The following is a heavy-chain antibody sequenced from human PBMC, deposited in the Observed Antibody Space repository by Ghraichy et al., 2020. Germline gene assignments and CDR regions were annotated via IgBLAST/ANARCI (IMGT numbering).Heavy chain of an antibody. CDR1: GFTVSSNY. V-gene: IGHV3-66*02. CDR3: ARDRDDLVAFDF. CDR2: IYSGGST. Sequence: GGSLRLSCAASGFTVSSNYMSWVRQAPGKGLEWVSVIYSGGSTYYADSVKGRFTISRDNSKNTLYLQMNSLRAEDTAVYYCARDRDDLVAFDFWGQGTMVTVSS. J-gene: IGHJ3*01. D-gene: IGHD3-10*01.